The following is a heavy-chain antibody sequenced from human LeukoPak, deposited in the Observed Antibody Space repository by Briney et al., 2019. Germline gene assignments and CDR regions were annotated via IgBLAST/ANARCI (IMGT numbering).Heavy chain of an antibody. Sequence: GGSLRLSCAASGFTFSNYAMTWVRQAPGKGLEWVAVISYDGSNKYYADSVKGRFTISRDNSKNTLYLQMNSLRAEDTAVYYCARAENTMVRGVIITLEYYYYYGMDVWGQGTTVTVSS. CDR3: ARAENTMVRGVIITLEYYYYYGMDV. V-gene: IGHV3-30-3*01. J-gene: IGHJ6*02. D-gene: IGHD3-10*01. CDR2: ISYDGSNK. CDR1: GFTFSNYA.